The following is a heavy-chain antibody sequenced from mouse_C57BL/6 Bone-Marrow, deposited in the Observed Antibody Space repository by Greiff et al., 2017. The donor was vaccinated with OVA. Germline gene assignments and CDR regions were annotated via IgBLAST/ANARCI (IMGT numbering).Heavy chain of an antibody. Sequence: VQLQQSGAELARPGASVKLSCKASGYTFTSYGISWVKQRTGQGLEWIGEIYPRSGNTYYNEKFKGKATLTADKSSSTAYMELRSLTSEDSAVYVCASYLSYGSRTSSDFDDWGQGTTLTVSS. CDR1: GYTFTSYG. J-gene: IGHJ2*01. V-gene: IGHV1-81*01. CDR2: IYPRSGNT. CDR3: ASYLSYGSRTSSDFDD. D-gene: IGHD1-1*01.